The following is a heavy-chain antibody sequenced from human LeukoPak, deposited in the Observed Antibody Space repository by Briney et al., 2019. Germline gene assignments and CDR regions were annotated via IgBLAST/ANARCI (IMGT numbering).Heavy chain of an antibody. V-gene: IGHV3-23*01. CDR2: ISGSGGST. CDR1: GFTFSSYA. Sequence: GRSLRLSCAASGFTFSSYAMSWVPRAPGKGLGWVSAISGSGGSTYYADSVKGRFTISRDNSKNTLYLQMNSLRAEDTAVYYCAKDRPPIVVVPAAEFDYWGQGTLVTVSS. CDR3: AKDRPPIVVVPAAEFDY. J-gene: IGHJ4*02. D-gene: IGHD2-2*01.